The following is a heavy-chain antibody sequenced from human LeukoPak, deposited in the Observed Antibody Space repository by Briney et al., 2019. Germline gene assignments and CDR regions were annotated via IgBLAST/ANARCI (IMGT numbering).Heavy chain of an antibody. CDR3: ARDFSSSSTVYYYYYMDV. J-gene: IGHJ6*03. D-gene: IGHD6-6*01. CDR1: GGSISSSSYY. V-gene: IGHV4-39*07. CDR2: IYYSGST. Sequence: PSETLSLTCTVSGGSISSSSYYWGWIRQPPGKGLEWIGSIYYSGSTYYNPSLKSRVTISVDTSKNQFSLKLSSVTAADTAIYYCARDFSSSSTVYYYYYMDVWGKGTTVTVSS.